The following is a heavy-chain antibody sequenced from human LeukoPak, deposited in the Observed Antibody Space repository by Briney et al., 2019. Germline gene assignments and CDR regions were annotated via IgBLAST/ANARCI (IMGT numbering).Heavy chain of an antibody. CDR2: IYYSGST. Sequence: SETLSLTCTVSGGSISSYYWSWLRQPPGKGLEWIGYIYYSGSTNCNPSLKSRVTISVDTSKNQFSLKLSSVTAADTAVYYCARYSGWYASVDYWGQGTLVTVSS. V-gene: IGHV4-59*01. CDR1: GGSISSYY. J-gene: IGHJ4*02. CDR3: ARYSGWYASVDY. D-gene: IGHD6-19*01.